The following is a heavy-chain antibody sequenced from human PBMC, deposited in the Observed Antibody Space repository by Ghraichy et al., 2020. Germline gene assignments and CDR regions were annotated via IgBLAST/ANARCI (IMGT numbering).Heavy chain of an antibody. CDR1: GFTFSSYW. V-gene: IGHV3-74*01. CDR2: INSDGSNT. J-gene: IGHJ4*02. CDR3: ARGGVGVTTDFDY. D-gene: IGHD2-21*02. Sequence: LSLTCAASGFTFSSYWMHWVRQAPGNGLVWVSRINSDGSNTVYADSVKGRFTISRDNAKNTLYLQMNSLRAEDTAVYYCARGGVGVTTDFDYWGQGTLVTVSS.